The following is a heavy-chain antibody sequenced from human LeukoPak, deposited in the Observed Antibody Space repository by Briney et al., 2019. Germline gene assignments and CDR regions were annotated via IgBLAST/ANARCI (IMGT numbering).Heavy chain of an antibody. Sequence: GGSLRLSCAASGFTFSSHWMHWVRQAPGKGLVWVSRINRDGSSGRYVDSVKDRFTISRDNDKNTLYLQLDSLKAEDTAVYYCARDRGAVAVDAFDIWGQGTMVTVSS. V-gene: IGHV3-74*01. CDR1: GFTFSSHW. CDR2: INRDGSSG. CDR3: ARDRGAVAVDAFDI. J-gene: IGHJ3*02. D-gene: IGHD6-19*01.